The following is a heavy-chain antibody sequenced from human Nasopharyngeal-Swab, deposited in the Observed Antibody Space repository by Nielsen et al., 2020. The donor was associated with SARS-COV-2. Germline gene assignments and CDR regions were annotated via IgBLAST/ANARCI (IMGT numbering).Heavy chain of an antibody. J-gene: IGHJ3*01. CDR1: GDSITNYY. Sequence: SETLSLTCTVSGDSITNYYWSWIRQPAGKGLEWIGRIYSSGSTNYNPSLKSRFTMSVDTSNNQFSLRLTSVTAADTAVYYCARDGLPGDHDAFDFWGQGTEVTVSP. CDR2: IYSSGST. V-gene: IGHV4-4*07. CDR3: ARDGLPGDHDAFDF.